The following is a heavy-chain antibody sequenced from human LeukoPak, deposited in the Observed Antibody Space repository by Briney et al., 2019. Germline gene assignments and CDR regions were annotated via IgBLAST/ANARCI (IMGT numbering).Heavy chain of an antibody. D-gene: IGHD6-19*01. CDR2: ISWNSGSI. J-gene: IGHJ4*02. V-gene: IGHV3-9*01. CDR3: AKAVYSSGWYYFDY. Sequence: GGSLRLSCAASGFTFDDYAMRWVRQAPGKGLEWVSGISWNSGSIGYADSVKGRFTISRDNAKNSLYLQMNSLRAEDTALYYCAKAVYSSGWYYFDYWGQGTLVTVSS. CDR1: GFTFDDYA.